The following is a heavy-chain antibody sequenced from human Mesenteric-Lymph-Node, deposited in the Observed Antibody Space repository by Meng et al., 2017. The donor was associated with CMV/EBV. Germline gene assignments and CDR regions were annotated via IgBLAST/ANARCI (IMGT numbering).Heavy chain of an antibody. D-gene: IGHD1-26*01. CDR2: INWNGRST. Sequence: GESLKISCATSGFTFDDYGMIWVRQAPGKGLEWVSGINWNGRSTGYADSVKGRFTISRDNAQSSLYLHMNGLRAEDTALYYCARGQKWELLPPNYCVYWGQGTLVTVSS. J-gene: IGHJ4*02. CDR1: GFTFDDYG. V-gene: IGHV3-20*04. CDR3: ARGQKWELLPPNYCVY.